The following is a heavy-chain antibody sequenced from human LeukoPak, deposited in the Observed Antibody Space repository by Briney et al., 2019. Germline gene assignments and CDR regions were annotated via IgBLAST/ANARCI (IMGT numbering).Heavy chain of an antibody. Sequence: PSETLSLTCTVSGGSISSYYWSWIRQHPGKGLEWIGYIYYSGSTYYNPSLKSRVTISVDTSKNQFSLKLSSVTAADTAVYYCARVGAAAGALDYWGQGTLVTVSS. CDR1: GGSISSYY. J-gene: IGHJ4*02. V-gene: IGHV4-59*06. D-gene: IGHD6-13*01. CDR2: IYYSGST. CDR3: ARVGAAAGALDY.